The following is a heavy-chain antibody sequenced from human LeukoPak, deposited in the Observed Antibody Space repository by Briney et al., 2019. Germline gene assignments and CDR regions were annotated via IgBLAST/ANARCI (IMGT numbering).Heavy chain of an antibody. CDR1: GFTFSSYA. CDR3: AKDRGSSSLYFDY. Sequence: GGSLRLSCAASGFTFSSYAMSWDRQAPGKGLEWVSAISGSSGSTYYADSVKGRFTISRDNSKNTLYLQMSSLRAEDTAVYYCAKDRGSSSLYFDYWGQGTLVTVSS. D-gene: IGHD6-13*01. CDR2: ISGSSGST. J-gene: IGHJ4*02. V-gene: IGHV3-23*01.